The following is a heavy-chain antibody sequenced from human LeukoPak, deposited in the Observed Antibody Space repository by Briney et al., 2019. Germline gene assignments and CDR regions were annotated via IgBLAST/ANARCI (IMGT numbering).Heavy chain of an antibody. J-gene: IGHJ4*02. D-gene: IGHD3-22*01. Sequence: PSETLSLTCTVSGGSISSGSYYWSWIRQPAGKGLEWIGRIYTSGSTNYNPSLKSRVTISVDKSKNQFSLKLSSVTAADTAVYYCARRRAYSYDSSGYFIGGWGQGTLVTVSS. CDR2: IYTSGST. CDR1: GGSISSGSYY. V-gene: IGHV4-61*02. CDR3: ARRRAYSYDSSGYFIGG.